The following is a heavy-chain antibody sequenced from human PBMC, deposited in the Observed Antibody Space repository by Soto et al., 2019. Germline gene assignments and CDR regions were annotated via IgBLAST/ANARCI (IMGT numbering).Heavy chain of an antibody. CDR1: GYTFTSYG. J-gene: IGHJ3*02. CDR2: ISAYNGNT. D-gene: IGHD1-7*01. Sequence: QVQLVQSGAEVKKPGASVKVSCKASGYTFTSYGISWVRQAPGQGLEWMGWISAYNGNTNYAQKLQGRVTMTTDTSTSTAYMELRSLRSDDTAVYYCARGHLNWNYASVWENDAFDIWGQGTMVTVSS. CDR3: ARGHLNWNYASVWENDAFDI. V-gene: IGHV1-18*01.